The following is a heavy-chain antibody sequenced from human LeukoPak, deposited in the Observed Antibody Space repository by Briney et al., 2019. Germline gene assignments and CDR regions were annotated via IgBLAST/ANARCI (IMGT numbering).Heavy chain of an antibody. CDR1: GGFISSYY. D-gene: IGHD3-9*01. CDR3: ARGIDWSRNSYAFDI. V-gene: IGHV4-59*01. J-gene: IGHJ3*02. Sequence: SETLSLTCTVSGGFISSYYWSWIRQPPGEGLVWIGYIYYSGSTNYNPSLTSRVTISVDTSNNQFSLKLSSVTAADTAVYYCARGIDWSRNSYAFDIWGQGTMVTVSS. CDR2: IYYSGST.